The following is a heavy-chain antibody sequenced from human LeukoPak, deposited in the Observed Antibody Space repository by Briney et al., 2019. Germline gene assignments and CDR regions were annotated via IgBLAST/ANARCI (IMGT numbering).Heavy chain of an antibody. CDR2: VFYSGNT. D-gene: IGHD5-12*01. J-gene: IGHJ4*02. CDR3: ARESVDSRYYFDY. CDR1: GGSITSSY. Sequence: KPSETLSLTCTVSGGSITSSYWSWIRQPPGKGLEWIGYVFYSGNTNHNPSLKSRLTMSVDTSKNQFSLKVTSVTAADTAVYYCARESVDSRYYFDYWGQGTLVSVSS. V-gene: IGHV4-59*01.